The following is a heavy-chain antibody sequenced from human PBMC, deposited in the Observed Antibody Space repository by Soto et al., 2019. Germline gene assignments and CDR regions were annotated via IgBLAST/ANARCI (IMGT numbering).Heavy chain of an antibody. CDR1: GFNFSSYA. D-gene: IGHD3-10*01. J-gene: IGHJ4*02. CDR2: ISGSGGST. Sequence: GGSLRLSCAASGFNFSSYAMSWVRQAPGKGLEWVSAISGSGGSTYYADSVKGRFTISRDNSKNTLYLQMNSLRAEDTAVYYCAKVPPITMVRGVINYWGQGTLVTVSS. V-gene: IGHV3-23*01. CDR3: AKVPPITMVRGVINY.